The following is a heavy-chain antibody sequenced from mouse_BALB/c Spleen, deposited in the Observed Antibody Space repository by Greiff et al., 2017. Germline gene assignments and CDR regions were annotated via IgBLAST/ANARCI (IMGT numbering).Heavy chain of an antibody. V-gene: IGHV5-6-5*01. CDR1: GFTFSSYA. CDR3: ARDDGYY. Sequence: EVMLVESGGGLVKPGGSLKLSCAASGFTFSSYAMSWVRQTPEKRLEWVASISSGGSTYYPDSVKGRFTISRDNARNILYLQMSSLRSEDTAMYYCARDDGYYWGQGTTLTVSS. D-gene: IGHD2-3*01. CDR2: ISSGGST. J-gene: IGHJ2*01.